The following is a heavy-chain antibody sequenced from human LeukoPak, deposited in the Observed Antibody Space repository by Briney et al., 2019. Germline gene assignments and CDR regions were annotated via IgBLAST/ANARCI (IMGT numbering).Heavy chain of an antibody. CDR2: MYGGGNT. CDR3: ARVQAVFQNFDY. V-gene: IGHV3-66*01. CDR1: GFTVSSSY. Sequence: GGSLRLSCAASGFTVSSSYISWVRQAPGKGLEWVSVMYGGGNTYYADSVKGRFTISRDKSKNTLYLQMNSLRAEDTAVYHCARVQAVFQNFDYWGQGTLVTVSS. J-gene: IGHJ4*02.